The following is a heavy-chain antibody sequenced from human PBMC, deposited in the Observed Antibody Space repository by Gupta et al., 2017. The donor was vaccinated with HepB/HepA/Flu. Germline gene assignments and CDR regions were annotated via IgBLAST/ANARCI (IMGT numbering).Heavy chain of an antibody. CDR2: ISMQSNDYAT. J-gene: IGHJ6*02. CDR1: GFTFSDFA. CDR3: ASQEGFGLDV. Sequence: EVQLEEPGGGLVQPGGSVKLPCAASGFTFSDFAIHWVRQASGKGLEWVGRISMQSNDYATSYGASVKGRFSISKEDLKSAAYMQMNSLKSDNTATYYCASQEGFGLDVWGQGTTVTVSS. V-gene: IGHV3-73*01.